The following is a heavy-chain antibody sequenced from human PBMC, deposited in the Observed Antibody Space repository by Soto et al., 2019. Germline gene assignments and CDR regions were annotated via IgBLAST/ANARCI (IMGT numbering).Heavy chain of an antibody. Sequence: PSETLSLTCAVSGDSINTDYYLILMRQPPGKVLEWIGHIYYTGGTFYSPSLKSRLALSVDTSKNQFSLRLSSVTAADTAVYYCARDTASKDYDSHSYYPHFDSWGQGALVTVSS. V-gene: IGHV4-30-4*01. D-gene: IGHD3-22*01. CDR3: ARDTASKDYDSHSYYPHFDS. J-gene: IGHJ5*01. CDR2: IYYTGGT. CDR1: GDSINTDYY.